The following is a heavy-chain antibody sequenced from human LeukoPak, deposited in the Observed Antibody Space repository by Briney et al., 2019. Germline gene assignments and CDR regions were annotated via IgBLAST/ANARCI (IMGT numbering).Heavy chain of an antibody. D-gene: IGHD3-3*01. Sequence: GGSLRLSCAASGFTFSSYSMNWVRQAPGKGLEWVSSISSSSSYIYYADPVKGRFTISRDNAKNSLYLQMNSLRAEDTAVYYCATETAQSRVVIEDYWGQGTLVTVSS. CDR3: ATETAQSRVVIEDY. CDR1: GFTFSSYS. J-gene: IGHJ4*02. V-gene: IGHV3-21*01. CDR2: ISSSSSYI.